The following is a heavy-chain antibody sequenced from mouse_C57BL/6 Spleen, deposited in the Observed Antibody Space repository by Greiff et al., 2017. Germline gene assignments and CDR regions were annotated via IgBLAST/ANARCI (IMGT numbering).Heavy chain of an antibody. J-gene: IGHJ4*01. V-gene: IGHV1-55*01. D-gene: IGHD2-5*01. CDR3: AREGYSNYLLYAMDS. CDR2: IYPGSGST. CDR1: GYTFTSYW. Sequence: QVQLQQPGAELVKPGASVKMSCKASGYTFTSYWITWVKQRPGQGLEWIGDIYPGSGSTNYNEKFKSKATLTVDTSSSTAYMQLSSLTSEDSAFYYYAREGYSNYLLYAMDSGGQGTSVTVSS.